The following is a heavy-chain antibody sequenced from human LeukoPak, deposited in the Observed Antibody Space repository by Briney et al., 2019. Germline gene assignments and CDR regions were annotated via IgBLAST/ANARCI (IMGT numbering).Heavy chain of an antibody. Sequence: GGSLRLSCAASGFTFSSYWMHWVRQAPGKGLVWVSRINSDGSSTSYADSVKGRFTISRDNAKNTLYLQMNSLRAEDTAVYYYARATDNYDPFFRFDYWGQGTLVTVSS. J-gene: IGHJ4*02. V-gene: IGHV3-74*01. CDR3: ARATDNYDPFFRFDY. CDR2: INSDGSST. CDR1: GFTFSSYW. D-gene: IGHD1-1*01.